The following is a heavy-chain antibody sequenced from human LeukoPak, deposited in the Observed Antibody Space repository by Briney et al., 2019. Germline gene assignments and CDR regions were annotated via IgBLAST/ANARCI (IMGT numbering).Heavy chain of an antibody. CDR3: ARERVITFGGVIVFIYYGMDV. CDR1: GNTLTSYY. V-gene: IGHV1-2*04. J-gene: IGHJ6*02. Sequence: ASVKVSCKASGNTLTSYYMHWVRQAPGQGLEWMGWINPNSGGTNYAQKFQGWVTMTRDTSISTAYMELSRLRSDDTAVYYCARERVITFGGVIVFIYYGMDVWGQGTTVTVSS. CDR2: INPNSGGT. D-gene: IGHD3-16*02.